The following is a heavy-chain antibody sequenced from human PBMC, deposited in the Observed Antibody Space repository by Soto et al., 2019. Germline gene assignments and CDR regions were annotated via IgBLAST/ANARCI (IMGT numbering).Heavy chain of an antibody. D-gene: IGHD4-17*01. J-gene: IGHJ4*02. CDR1: GYTFTSYD. CDR3: ARVITTTVSYYFDY. Sequence: ASVKVSCKASGYTFTSYDINWVRQATGQGLEWMGWMNPNSGNTGYAQKFQGRVTMTRNTSISTAYMELSSLRSEDTAVYYCARVITTTVSYYFDYWGQGTLVTVSS. CDR2: MNPNSGNT. V-gene: IGHV1-8*01.